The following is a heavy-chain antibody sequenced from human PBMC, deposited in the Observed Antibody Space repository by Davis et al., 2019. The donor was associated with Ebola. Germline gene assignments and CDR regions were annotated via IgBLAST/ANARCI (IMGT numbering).Heavy chain of an antibody. Sequence: ESLKISCAASGFTFSSYSMNWVRQAPGKGLEWIGSIYHSGNTYYNPSLKSRVTISVDTSKNQFSLKLSSVTAADTAVYYCARRSGAVGDWGQGTLVTVSS. CDR1: GFTFSSYS. D-gene: IGHD1-26*01. J-gene: IGHJ4*02. CDR2: IYHSGNT. V-gene: IGHV4-38-2*01. CDR3: ARRSGAVGD.